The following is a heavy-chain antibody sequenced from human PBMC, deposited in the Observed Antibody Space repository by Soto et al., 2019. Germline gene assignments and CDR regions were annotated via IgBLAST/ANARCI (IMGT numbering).Heavy chain of an antibody. V-gene: IGHV1-18*01. D-gene: IGHD3-22*01. CDR2: ISTYNGNT. CDR3: ARVPATGYYYDSSGYYYFDY. J-gene: IGHJ4*02. CDR1: GYTFTSYG. Sequence: QVQLVQSGAEVKKPGASVKVSCKASGYTFTSYGISWVRQAPGQGLEWMGWISTYNGNTNYAQKLQGRVTMTTDTSTSTAYMELRTLRSDDTAVYYGARVPATGYYYDSSGYYYFDYWGQGTLVTVSS.